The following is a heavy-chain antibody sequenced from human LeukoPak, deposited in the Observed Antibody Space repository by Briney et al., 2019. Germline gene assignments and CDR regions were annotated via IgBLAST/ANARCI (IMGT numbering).Heavy chain of an antibody. CDR2: INNDGSST. CDR1: GFTFSSYW. CDR3: ARDSRYCSGGSCLEAFDI. Sequence: GGSLRLSCAASGFTFSSYWMHWVRQASGKGLVWVSRINNDGSSTSYADSVKGRFTISRDNSKNTLYLQMNSLRAEDTAVYYCARDSRYCSGGSCLEAFDIWGQGTMVAVSS. J-gene: IGHJ3*02. V-gene: IGHV3-74*01. D-gene: IGHD2-15*01.